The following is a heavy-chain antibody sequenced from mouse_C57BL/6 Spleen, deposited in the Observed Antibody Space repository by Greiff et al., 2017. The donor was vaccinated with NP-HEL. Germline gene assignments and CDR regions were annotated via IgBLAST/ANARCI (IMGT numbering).Heavy chain of an antibody. J-gene: IGHJ2*01. Sequence: EVQLQQSGPELVKPGASVKISCKASGYSFTGYYMHLVKQSSEKSLEWIGEINPSTGGTSYNQKFKGKATLTVDKSSSTAYMQLKSLTSEDSAVYYCARKRVYGNYVGYFDYWGQGTTLTVSS. V-gene: IGHV1-43*01. CDR2: INPSTGGT. CDR3: ARKRVYGNYVGYFDY. D-gene: IGHD2-1*01. CDR1: GYSFTGYY.